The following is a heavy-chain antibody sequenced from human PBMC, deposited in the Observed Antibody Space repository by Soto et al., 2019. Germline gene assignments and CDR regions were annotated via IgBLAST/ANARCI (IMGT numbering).Heavy chain of an antibody. CDR1: GGSISSGVYY. Sequence: SETLSLTCTVSGGSISSGVYYWSWIRQHPGKGLEWIGYIYYSGSTYYNPSLKSRVTISVDTSKNQFSLKLSSVTAADTAVYYCARGGYCSGGSCALDAFDIWGQGTMVAVSS. J-gene: IGHJ3*02. CDR2: IYYSGST. D-gene: IGHD2-15*01. CDR3: ARGGYCSGGSCALDAFDI. V-gene: IGHV4-31*03.